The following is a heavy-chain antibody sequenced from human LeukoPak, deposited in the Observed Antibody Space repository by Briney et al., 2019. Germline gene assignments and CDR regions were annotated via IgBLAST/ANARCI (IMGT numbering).Heavy chain of an antibody. J-gene: IGHJ4*02. CDR3: AGDIPGIAAAGKFDY. V-gene: IGHV4-59*12. Sequence: SETLSLTCTVSGGSITTYYWTWIRQPPGKGLEWIGYINYSGSTNYNPSLKSRVTISVDTSKNQFSLKLSSVTAADTAVYYCAGDIPGIAAAGKFDYWGQGTLVTVSS. CDR2: INYSGST. CDR1: GGSITTYY. D-gene: IGHD6-13*01.